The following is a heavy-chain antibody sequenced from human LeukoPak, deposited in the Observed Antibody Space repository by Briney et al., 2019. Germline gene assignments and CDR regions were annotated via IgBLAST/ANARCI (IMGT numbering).Heavy chain of an antibody. J-gene: IGHJ5*02. CDR3: AGGGSVSWRKWFDP. V-gene: IGHV4-59*01. CDR2: IYYSGST. Sequence: SETLSHTCTVPGGSISSYYWSWIRQPPGKGLEWIGYIYYSGSTNYNPSLNSRVTISVDTSKNQFSLKLSSVTAADTAVYYCAGGGSVSWRKWFDPWGQGTLVTVSS. D-gene: IGHD2-2*01. CDR1: GGSISSYY.